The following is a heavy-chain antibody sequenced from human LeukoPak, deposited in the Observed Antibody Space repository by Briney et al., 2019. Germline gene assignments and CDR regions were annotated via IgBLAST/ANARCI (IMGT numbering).Heavy chain of an antibody. V-gene: IGHV4-59*01. J-gene: IGHJ4*02. D-gene: IGHD1-1*01. CDR2: ISHSGNT. Sequence: SETLSLTCTVSGDSINKYFWSWLRQSPGKGLEWIGYISHSGNTNYHPSLKSRVTISLDKSNNQFSLRLSSVTAADTAVYYCARAGPENLNWRYYIDFWGKGIMVTVSS. CDR3: ARAGPENLNWRYYIDF. CDR1: GDSINKYF.